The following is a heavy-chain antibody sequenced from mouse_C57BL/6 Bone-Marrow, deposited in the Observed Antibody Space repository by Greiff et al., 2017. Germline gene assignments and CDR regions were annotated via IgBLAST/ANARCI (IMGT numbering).Heavy chain of an antibody. Sequence: QVQLQQPGAELVRPGASVKLSCKASGYTFTSYWMHWVKQRPGQGLEWIGVIDPSDSYTNYNQKFKGKATLTVDTSSSTAYMQLISLTSEDSAVYYCSRWGTGYWAWFAYWGQGTRVTVSA. J-gene: IGHJ3*01. CDR3: SRWGTGYWAWFAY. D-gene: IGHD3-2*02. CDR2: IDPSDSYT. V-gene: IGHV1-59*01. CDR1: GYTFTSYW.